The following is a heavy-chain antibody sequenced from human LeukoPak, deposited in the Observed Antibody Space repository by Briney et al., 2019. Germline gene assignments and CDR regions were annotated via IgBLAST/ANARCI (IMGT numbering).Heavy chain of an antibody. J-gene: IGHJ3*02. Sequence: PGGSLRLSYAASGFTFSSYWMSWVRQAPGKGLEWEAKIKEDGSEKYYVDSVKGRFTISRDSAKNSLYLQMCNLRAEDTAAYYCASLGHSISSIYAFDIWGQGTMVTVSS. CDR1: GFTFSSYW. D-gene: IGHD6-6*01. CDR3: ASLGHSISSIYAFDI. V-gene: IGHV3-7*01. CDR2: IKEDGSEK.